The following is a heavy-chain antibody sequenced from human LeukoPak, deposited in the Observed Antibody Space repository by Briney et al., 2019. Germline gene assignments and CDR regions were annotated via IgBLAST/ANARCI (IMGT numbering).Heavy chain of an antibody. Sequence: SETLSLTCAVYGGSFSGYYWSWIRQPPGKGLEWIGSIYYSGSTYYNPSLKSRVTISVDTSKNQFSLKLSSVTAADTAVYYCATNDYGDYSTNYWGQGTLVTVSS. CDR2: IYYSGST. J-gene: IGHJ4*02. V-gene: IGHV4-34*01. CDR1: GGSFSGYY. CDR3: ATNDYGDYSTNY. D-gene: IGHD4-17*01.